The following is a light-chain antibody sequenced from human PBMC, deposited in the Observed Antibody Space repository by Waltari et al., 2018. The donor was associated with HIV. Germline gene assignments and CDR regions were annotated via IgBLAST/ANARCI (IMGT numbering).Light chain of an antibody. J-gene: IGLJ1*01. CDR1: SSNVGSDEL. CDR2: EVT. V-gene: IGLV2-23*02. CDR3: CSCPRSGIRYV. Sequence: QSALTQPASVSGSPGQSITISCTGTSSNVGSDELAPRYQQHPGEAPKLIIYEVTKRPSGVSNRFSGSKSGNTASLTISGLQAEDEADYYCCSCPRSGIRYVFGTGTKVTVL.